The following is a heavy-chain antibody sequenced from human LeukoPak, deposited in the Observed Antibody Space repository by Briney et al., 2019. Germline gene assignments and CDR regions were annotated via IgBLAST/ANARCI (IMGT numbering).Heavy chain of an antibody. D-gene: IGHD3-22*01. CDR1: GFTFSSYA. Sequence: GGSLRLSCAASGFTFSSYAMSWVRQAPGKGLEWVSAISGSGGSTYYADSVKGWFTISRDNSKNTLYLQMNSLRAEDTAVYYCAKSPTPMNYYDSSGYYSGGWFDYWGQGTLVTVSS. CDR2: ISGSGGST. J-gene: IGHJ4*02. V-gene: IGHV3-23*01. CDR3: AKSPTPMNYYDSSGYYSGGWFDY.